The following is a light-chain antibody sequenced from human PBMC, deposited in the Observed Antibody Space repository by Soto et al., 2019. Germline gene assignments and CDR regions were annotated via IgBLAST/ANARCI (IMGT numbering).Light chain of an antibody. Sequence: QLVLTQPPSVSGAPGQRVTISCTGSSSNIGAGYDVHWYQQLPGTAPKLLIYGNSNRPSGVPDRFSGSKSGTSASLAITGLQADDEADYHCQSYDSSLTLRVFGTGTKLTVL. CDR1: SSNIGAGYD. CDR3: QSYDSSLTLRV. CDR2: GNS. J-gene: IGLJ1*01. V-gene: IGLV1-40*01.